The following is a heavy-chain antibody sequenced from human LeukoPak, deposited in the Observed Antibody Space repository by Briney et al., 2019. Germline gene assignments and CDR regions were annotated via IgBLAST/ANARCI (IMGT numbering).Heavy chain of an antibody. D-gene: IGHD6-13*01. CDR3: ASSNWANWFDP. J-gene: IGHJ5*02. CDR1: GFTFSSYG. Sequence: GGSLRLSCAASGFTFSSYGMHWVRQAPGKGLEWVAVISYDGSNKYYADSVKGRFTISRDNSKNTLYLQMNSLRAEDTAVYYCASSNWANWFDPWGQGTLVTVSS. V-gene: IGHV3-30*03. CDR2: ISYDGSNK.